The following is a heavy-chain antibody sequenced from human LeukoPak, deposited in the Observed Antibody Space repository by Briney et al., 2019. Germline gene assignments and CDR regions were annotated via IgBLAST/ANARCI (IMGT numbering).Heavy chain of an antibody. V-gene: IGHV5-51*01. CDR1: GYNFTGYW. J-gene: IGHJ4*02. Sequence: GGALQISCEGSGYNFTGYWIGWGGPVAGEGLGGVGSIYPGDSDTRYSPSFQGQVTISADKSISTAYLQWSSLKASDTAMYYCASSSYGDYRTNFDYWGQGTLVTVSS. D-gene: IGHD4-17*01. CDR3: ASSSYGDYRTNFDY. CDR2: IYPGDSDT.